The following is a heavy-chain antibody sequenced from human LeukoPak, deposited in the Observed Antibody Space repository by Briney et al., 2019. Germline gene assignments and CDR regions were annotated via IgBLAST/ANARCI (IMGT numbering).Heavy chain of an antibody. CDR1: GGTFSSYA. J-gene: IGHJ5*02. D-gene: IGHD4-23*01. Sequence: SVKVSCKASGGTFSSYAISWVRQAPGQGLEWMGRIIPIFGIANYAQKFQGRVTITADKSTSTAYMELSSLRSEATAVYYCAREEGRITPFDPWGQGTLVTVSS. CDR2: IIPIFGIA. V-gene: IGHV1-69*04. CDR3: AREEGRITPFDP.